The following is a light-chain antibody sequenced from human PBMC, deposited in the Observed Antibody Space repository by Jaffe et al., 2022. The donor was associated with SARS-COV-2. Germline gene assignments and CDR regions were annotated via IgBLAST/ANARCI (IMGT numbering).Light chain of an antibody. CDR3: QSHDSSLSGSV. CDR2: GDN. Sequence: QSVLTQPPSVSGAPGQRVTISCTGSFSNVGAAYGVHWYQQVPGTAPKLLVYGDNHRPSGVPDRFSASKSGTSASLAITGLQAEDEATYYCQSHDSSLSGSVFGGGTKLTVL. V-gene: IGLV1-40*01. CDR1: FSNVGAAYG. J-gene: IGLJ2*01.